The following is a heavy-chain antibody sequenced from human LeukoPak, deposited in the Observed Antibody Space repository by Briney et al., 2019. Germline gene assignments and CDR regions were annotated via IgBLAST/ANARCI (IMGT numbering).Heavy chain of an antibody. Sequence: ASVKVSCKASGYTFTSYGISWVRQAPGQGLEWMEWISAYNGNTNYAQKLQGRVTMTTDTSTSTAYMELRSLRSDDTAVYYCARDKYSSSWYPVDYWGQGTLVTVSS. J-gene: IGHJ4*02. CDR1: GYTFTSYG. V-gene: IGHV1-18*01. CDR3: ARDKYSSSWYPVDY. CDR2: ISAYNGNT. D-gene: IGHD6-13*01.